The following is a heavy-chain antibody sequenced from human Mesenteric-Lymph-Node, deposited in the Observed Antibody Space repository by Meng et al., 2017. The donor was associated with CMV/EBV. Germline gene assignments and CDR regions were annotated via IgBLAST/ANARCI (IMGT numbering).Heavy chain of an antibody. CDR3: ARIGVEATAEFFHH. Sequence: KASGYTLPSYAIHWVRQAPGQRLEWVGWIIPDNGNTKYSQRFEGRATITRDTSASTAYMELSSLTSQDTAVYYCARIGVEATAEFFHHWGQGTLVTVSS. D-gene: IGHD1-1*01. CDR1: GYTLPSYA. J-gene: IGHJ1*01. V-gene: IGHV1-3*01. CDR2: IIPDNGNT.